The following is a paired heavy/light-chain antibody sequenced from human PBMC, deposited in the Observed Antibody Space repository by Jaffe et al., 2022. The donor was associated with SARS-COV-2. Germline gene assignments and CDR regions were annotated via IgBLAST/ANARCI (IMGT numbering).Light chain of an antibody. CDR3: QSQDRSATYRV. Sequence: SYELTQPPSVSVSPGQTARITCSGDALPKQYAYWYQQKPGQAPVLVIYKDSERPSGIPERFSGSSSGTTVTLTISGVQAEDEADYYCQSQDRSATYRVFGGGTKLTV. CDR1: ALPKQY. J-gene: IGLJ3*02. CDR2: KDS. V-gene: IGLV3-25*03.
Heavy chain of an antibody. D-gene: IGHD2-15*01. CDR1: GYTFTSYA. CDR2: INTNTGNP. CDR3: ARDGAGPTLEGIWFDP. Sequence: QVQLVQSGSELKKPGASVKVFCKASGYTFTSYAINWVRQAPGQGLEWMGWINTNTGNPMYAQGFTGRFVFSLDTSVSTAYLQISSLKAEDTAVYYCARDGAGPTLEGIWFDPWGQGTLVIVSS. J-gene: IGHJ5*02. V-gene: IGHV7-4-1*02.